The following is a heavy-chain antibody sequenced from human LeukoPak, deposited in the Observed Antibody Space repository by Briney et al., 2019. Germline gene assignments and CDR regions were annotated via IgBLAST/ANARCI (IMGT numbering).Heavy chain of an antibody. J-gene: IGHJ4*02. V-gene: IGHV3-23*01. D-gene: IGHD3-22*01. CDR1: GFTFSSYA. Sequence: GGSLRLSCAASGFTFSSYAMSWVRQAPGKGLEWVSAISGSGGSTYYADSVKGRFTISRDNSKNTLYLQMNSLRAEDTAVYYCAREPLRYDSSGYYYDYWGQGTLVTVSS. CDR3: AREPLRYDSSGYYYDY. CDR2: ISGSGGST.